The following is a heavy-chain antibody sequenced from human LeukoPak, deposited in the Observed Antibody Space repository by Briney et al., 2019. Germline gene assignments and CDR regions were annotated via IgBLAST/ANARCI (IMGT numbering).Heavy chain of an antibody. CDR3: ARGYCSGGSCNWFDP. V-gene: IGHV5-51*01. Sequence: GESLKISCKGSGYSFTSYWIGWVRQMPGKGLEWMGIIYPGDFDTRYSPSFQGQVTISADKSISTAYPQWSSLKASDTAMYYCARGYCSGGSCNWFDPWGQGTLVTVSS. CDR1: GYSFTSYW. CDR2: IYPGDFDT. D-gene: IGHD2-15*01. J-gene: IGHJ5*02.